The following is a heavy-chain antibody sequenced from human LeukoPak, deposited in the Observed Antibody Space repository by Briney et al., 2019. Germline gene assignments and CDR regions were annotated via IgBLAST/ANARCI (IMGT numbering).Heavy chain of an antibody. V-gene: IGHV4-34*01. D-gene: IGHD3-10*01. CDR1: SGSFSGYY. Sequence: PSETLSLTCTVYSGSFSGYYWSWIRLPPGKGLEWIGEIKDGGITNYNPSLRSRVTISKDTSNNQLSLKLHSATAADTAVYYCVRGFSGVVGDHWGQGSPVTVSS. J-gene: IGHJ4*02. CDR2: IKDGGIT. CDR3: VRGFSGVVGDH.